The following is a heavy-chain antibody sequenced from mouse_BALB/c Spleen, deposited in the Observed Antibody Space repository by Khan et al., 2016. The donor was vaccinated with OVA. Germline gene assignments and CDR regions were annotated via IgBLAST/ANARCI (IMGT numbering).Heavy chain of an antibody. J-gene: IGHJ3*01. CDR1: GYSFTDYY. Sequence: QVQLKQSGAELARPGASVKLSCKASGYSFTDYYINWVKQRTGQGLEGIGEISPGSGDTYYNEKFKGKATLTADKSSSTAYMQLSSRTSEASAVYCCARRNYFGYTFAYWGQGTLVTVSA. V-gene: IGHV1-77*01. D-gene: IGHD1-2*01. CDR3: ARRNYFGYTFAY. CDR2: ISPGSGDT.